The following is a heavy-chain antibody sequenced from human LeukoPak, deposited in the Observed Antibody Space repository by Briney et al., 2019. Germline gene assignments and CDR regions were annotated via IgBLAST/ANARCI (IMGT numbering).Heavy chain of an antibody. CDR3: ALLRSYYGSGSSWFDP. D-gene: IGHD3-10*01. CDR2: ISGSGGST. Sequence: GGSLRLSCAASGFTFSSYGMSWVRQAPGKGLEWVSAISGSGGSTYYADSVKGRFTISRDNSKNTLYLQMNSLRAEDTAVYYCALLRSYYGSGSSWFDPWGQGTLVTVSP. CDR1: GFTFSSYG. V-gene: IGHV3-23*01. J-gene: IGHJ5*02.